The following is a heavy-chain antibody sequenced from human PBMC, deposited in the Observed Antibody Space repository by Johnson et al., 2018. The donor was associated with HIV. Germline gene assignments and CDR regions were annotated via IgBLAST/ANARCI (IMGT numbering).Heavy chain of an antibody. D-gene: IGHD6-19*01. Sequence: VQLVESGGGVVQPGGSLRLSCAASGFTFSSYWMHWVRQAPGKGLVWVSRINSDGSSTSYADSVKGRFTISRDNAKNSLYLQMNSLRAEDTALYYCAKEFKVRVAGAFDIWGQGTMVTVSS. CDR1: GFTFSSYW. CDR2: INSDGSST. J-gene: IGHJ3*02. V-gene: IGHV3-74*01. CDR3: AKEFKVRVAGAFDI.